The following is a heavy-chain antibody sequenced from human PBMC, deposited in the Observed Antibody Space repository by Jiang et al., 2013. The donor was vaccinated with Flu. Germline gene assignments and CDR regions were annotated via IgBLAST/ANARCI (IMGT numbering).Heavy chain of an antibody. CDR1: GYNFGSHW. CDR2: IYPSDSYT. CDR3: ARAGPGSWREESEYFQH. V-gene: IGHV5-10-1*01. Sequence: GAEVKKPGESLRISCQGSGYNFGSHWIGWVRQMTGKGLEWMGRIYPSDSYTIYNPSLQGHVTISADKSINTAYLQVNSLTASDTATYYCARAGPGSWREESEYFQHWGQGTL. J-gene: IGHJ1*01. D-gene: IGHD1-14*01.